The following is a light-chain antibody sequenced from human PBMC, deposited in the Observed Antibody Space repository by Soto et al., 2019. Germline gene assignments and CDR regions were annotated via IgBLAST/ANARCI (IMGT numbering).Light chain of an antibody. CDR2: AAS. Sequence: IQLTQSPSSLSASVGDRVTITCRASQGISSYLAWYQQKPGKAPKLLIYAASTLQSGVPSRFSGSGAGTDFTRPISSLQPEDFATYYCQQLEAFGPGTKVDIK. J-gene: IGKJ3*01. CDR3: QQLEA. V-gene: IGKV1-9*01. CDR1: QGISSY.